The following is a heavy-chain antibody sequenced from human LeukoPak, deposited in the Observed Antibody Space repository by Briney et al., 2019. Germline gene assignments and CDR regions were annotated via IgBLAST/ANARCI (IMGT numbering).Heavy chain of an antibody. V-gene: IGHV1-69*05. CDR3: ASTMYYYDSSGYYYFDY. CDR1: GGTFSSYA. D-gene: IGHD3-22*01. CDR2: IIPIFGTA. J-gene: IGHJ4*02. Sequence: SVKVSCKASGGTFSSYAISWVRQAPGQGLEWMGRIIPIFGTASYAQKFQGRVTITTDESTSTAYMALSSLRSEDTAVYYCASTMYYYDSSGYYYFDYWGQGTLVTVSS.